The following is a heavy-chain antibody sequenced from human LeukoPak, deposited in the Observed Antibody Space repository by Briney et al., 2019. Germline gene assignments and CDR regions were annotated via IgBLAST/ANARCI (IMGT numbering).Heavy chain of an antibody. Sequence: PGGSLRLSCGASGFTFSNYWMSWVRQVPGKGLEWVANIKQDGSEKYYVDSVKGRFTISRDNAKNSLYLEMNSLRAEDTAVYYCASHRREWLQSVQIFDYWGQGTLVTVSS. D-gene: IGHD5-12*01. CDR2: IKQDGSEK. V-gene: IGHV3-7*03. CDR3: ASHRREWLQSVQIFDY. J-gene: IGHJ4*02. CDR1: GFTFSNYW.